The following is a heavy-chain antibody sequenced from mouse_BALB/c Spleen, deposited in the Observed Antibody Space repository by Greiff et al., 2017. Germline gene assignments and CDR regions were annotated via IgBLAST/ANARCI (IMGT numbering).Heavy chain of an antibody. V-gene: IGHV5-17*02. Sequence: EVQLVESGGGLVQPGGSRKLSCAASGFTFSSFGMHWVRQAPEKGLEWVAYISSGSSTIYYADTVKGRCTISRDNPKNTLFLQMTSLRSEDTAMYYCARKDYDDWFAYWGQGTLVTVSA. CDR1: GFTFSSFG. J-gene: IGHJ3*01. CDR3: ARKDYDDWFAY. D-gene: IGHD2-4*01. CDR2: ISSGSSTI.